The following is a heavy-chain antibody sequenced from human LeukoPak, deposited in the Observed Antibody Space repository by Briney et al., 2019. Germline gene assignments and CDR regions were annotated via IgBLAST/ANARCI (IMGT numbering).Heavy chain of an antibody. CDR2: INHSGST. CDR1: GGSFSGYY. J-gene: IGHJ5*02. D-gene: IGHD6-6*01. V-gene: IGHV4-34*01. CDR3: ARGSWVDSSSSRVSWFDP. Sequence: PSETLSLTCAVYGGSFSGYYWSWIRQPPGKGLEWIGKINHSGSTNYNPSLKSRVTISVDTSKNQFSLKLSSVTAADTAVYYCARGSWVDSSSSRVSWFDPWGQGTLVTVSS.